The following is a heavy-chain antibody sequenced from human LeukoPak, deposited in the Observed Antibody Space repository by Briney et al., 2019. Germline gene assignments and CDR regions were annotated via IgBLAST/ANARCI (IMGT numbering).Heavy chain of an antibody. D-gene: IGHD3-22*01. Sequence: SVKVSCKASGGTFSSYAISWVRQAPGQGLEWMGGIIPIFGTANYAQKFQGRVTITADESTSTAYMELSSLRAEDTAVYYCARQRPLSSGYRFDAFDIWGQGTMVTVSS. V-gene: IGHV1-69*13. J-gene: IGHJ3*02. CDR2: IIPIFGTA. CDR1: GGTFSSYA. CDR3: ARQRPLSSGYRFDAFDI.